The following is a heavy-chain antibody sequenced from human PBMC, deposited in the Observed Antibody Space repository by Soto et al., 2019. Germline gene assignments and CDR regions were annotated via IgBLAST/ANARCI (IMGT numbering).Heavy chain of an antibody. CDR1: GYTFTGYY. V-gene: IGHV1-2*04. J-gene: IGHJ4*02. CDR2: INPNSGGT. CDR3: ARDARGDEAPMDY. D-gene: IGHD3-10*01. Sequence: QVQLVQSGAEVKKPGASVKVSCKASGYTFTGYYMHWVRQAPGQGLEWMGWINPNSGGTNYAQKFQGWVTMTRDTXISPAYMELSRLRSDDTAVYYCARDARGDEAPMDYWGQGTLVTVSS.